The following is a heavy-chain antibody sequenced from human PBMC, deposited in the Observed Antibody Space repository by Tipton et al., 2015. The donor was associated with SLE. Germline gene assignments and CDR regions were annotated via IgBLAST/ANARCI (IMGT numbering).Heavy chain of an antibody. D-gene: IGHD6-13*01. V-gene: IGHV3-48*03. Sequence: SLRLSCSASGFPFSNHEMNWVRQPPGKGLEWVAHISYRGSTIYYADSVKGRFTISRDSAKKSLFLQMDSLRAEDTAVYYCASEGDWQRLVSEYFLHWGRGTLVTVSS. CDR3: ASEGDWQRLVSEYFLH. J-gene: IGHJ1*01. CDR1: GFPFSNHE. CDR2: ISYRGSTI.